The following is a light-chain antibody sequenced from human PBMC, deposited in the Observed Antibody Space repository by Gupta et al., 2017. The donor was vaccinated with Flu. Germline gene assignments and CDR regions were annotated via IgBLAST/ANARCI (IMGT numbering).Light chain of an antibody. V-gene: IGLV3-21*02. J-gene: IGLJ2*01. Sequence: SYLLTQPPAVSVDPGQTARITCGGNNIGTNSVHWYQQRPGQAPVLVVYDDTDRHSGSTARCSGSNSEKTATLTIVRVEAGDEADYYCQVWESRSANPVVFGGGTKLAVL. CDR1: NIGTNS. CDR2: DDT. CDR3: QVWESRSANPVV.